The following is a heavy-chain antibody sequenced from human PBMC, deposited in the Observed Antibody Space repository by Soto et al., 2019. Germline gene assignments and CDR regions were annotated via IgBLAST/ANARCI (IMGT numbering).Heavy chain of an antibody. J-gene: IGHJ4*02. Sequence: QLQLQESGPGLVKPSETLSLTCTVAGGSISSSSYYWGWIRQPPGKGLEWIGSIYYSGSTYYNPSLKSRVNISVDTSKNQFSRKLSSVTAADTAVYYCASVGASGVYTIDYWGQGTLVTVSS. CDR1: GGSISSSSYY. V-gene: IGHV4-39*01. D-gene: IGHD1-26*01. CDR3: ASVGASGVYTIDY. CDR2: IYYSGST.